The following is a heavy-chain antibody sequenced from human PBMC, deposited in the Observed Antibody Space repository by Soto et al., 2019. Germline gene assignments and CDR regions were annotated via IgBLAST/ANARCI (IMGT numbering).Heavy chain of an antibody. CDR2: IYPGDSDT. D-gene: IGHD3-10*01. J-gene: IGHJ6*02. V-gene: IGHV5-51*01. Sequence: GESLKISCKGSGYSFTSYWIGWVRQMPGKGLEWMGIIYPGDSDTRYSPSFQGQVTISVDKSISTAYLQWSSLKASDTAMYYCARHERRITMVRGVIGYYYGMDVWGQGTTVTVSS. CDR1: GYSFTSYW. CDR3: ARHERRITMVRGVIGYYYGMDV.